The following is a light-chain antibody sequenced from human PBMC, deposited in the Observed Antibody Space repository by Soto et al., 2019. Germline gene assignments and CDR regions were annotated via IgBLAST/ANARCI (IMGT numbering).Light chain of an antibody. J-gene: IGLJ3*02. CDR3: SSHTSSSTWV. CDR2: EVS. CDR1: SRDVGGYNY. V-gene: IGLV2-14*01. Sequence: QSVLTQPASVSGSPGQSITISCTGTSRDVGGYNYVSWYQQHPDKAPKLMIYEVSNRPSGVSNRFSGSKSGNTASLTISGLQAEDEADYYCSSHTSSSTWVFGGGTKLTVL.